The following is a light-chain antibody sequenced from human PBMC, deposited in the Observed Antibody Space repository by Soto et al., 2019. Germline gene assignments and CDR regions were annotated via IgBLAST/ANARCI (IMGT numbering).Light chain of an antibody. CDR2: DAS. CDR1: QGISSA. J-gene: IGKJ5*01. Sequence: AIQLTQSPSSLCASVGDRVTITCRASQGISSALAWYQQKPGKAPKLLIYDASSLESGVPSRFSGSGSGTDFTLTISSLQPEDFATYYCQQFNNLITFGQGNDWRL. CDR3: QQFNNLIT. V-gene: IGKV1D-13*01.